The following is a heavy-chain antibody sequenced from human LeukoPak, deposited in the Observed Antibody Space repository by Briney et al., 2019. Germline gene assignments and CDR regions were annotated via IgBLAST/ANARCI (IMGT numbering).Heavy chain of an antibody. D-gene: IGHD3-22*01. CDR2: ISSSGSTI. CDR3: AGDQGPTDEYYYDSSGYYNGMDV. Sequence: GGSLRLSCAASGFTFSDYYMSWIRQAPGKGLEWVSYISSSGSTIYYADSVKGRFTISRDNAKDSLYLQMNSLRAEDTAVYYCAGDQGPTDEYYYDSSGYYNGMDVWGRGTTVTVSS. V-gene: IGHV3-11*01. CDR1: GFTFSDYY. J-gene: IGHJ6*02.